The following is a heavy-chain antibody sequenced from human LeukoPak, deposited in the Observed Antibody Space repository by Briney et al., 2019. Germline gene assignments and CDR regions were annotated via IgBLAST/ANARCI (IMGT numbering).Heavy chain of an antibody. Sequence: GGSLRLSCAASGFTFSSYWMSWVRQAPGKGLEWVANIKQDGSEKYYVDSVKGRFTISRDNAKNSLYLQMNSLRAEDTAVYYCARDRLAVAGTLYYYYYYMDVWGKGTTVTVSS. V-gene: IGHV3-7*01. CDR3: ARDRLAVAGTLYYYYYYMDV. CDR2: IKQDGSEK. J-gene: IGHJ6*03. D-gene: IGHD6-19*01. CDR1: GFTFSSYW.